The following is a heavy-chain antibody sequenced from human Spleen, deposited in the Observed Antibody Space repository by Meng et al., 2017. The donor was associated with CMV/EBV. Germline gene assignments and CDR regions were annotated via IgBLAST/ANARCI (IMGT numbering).Heavy chain of an antibody. D-gene: IGHD6-19*01. CDR1: GLTFSSYA. Sequence: VPLXXXXXGLVXPXXXLRPSCAASGLTFSSYAMSWVRQAPGKGLEWVSAISGSGGSTYYADSVKGRFTISRDNSKNTLYLQMNSLRAEDTAVYYCAKEGYSSGWSDYWGQGTLVTVS. V-gene: IGHV3-23*01. J-gene: IGHJ4*02. CDR2: ISGSGGST. CDR3: AKEGYSSGWSDY.